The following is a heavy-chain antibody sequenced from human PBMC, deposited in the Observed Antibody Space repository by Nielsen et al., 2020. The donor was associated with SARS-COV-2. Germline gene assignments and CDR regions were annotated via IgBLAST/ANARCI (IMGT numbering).Heavy chain of an antibody. CDR3: ARMMGYSTSSDH. CDR2: IYHGGTI. CDR1: GDSITSQTW. J-gene: IGHJ4*02. D-gene: IGHD6-6*01. V-gene: IGHV4-4*02. Sequence: SETLSLTCGVFGDSITSQTWWSWVRQPPGKGLEWIGQIYHGGTINYKPSLRSRVAITVDKPNNQFSLKLTSVTAADTAVYYCARMMGYSTSSDHWGQGTLVTVAS.